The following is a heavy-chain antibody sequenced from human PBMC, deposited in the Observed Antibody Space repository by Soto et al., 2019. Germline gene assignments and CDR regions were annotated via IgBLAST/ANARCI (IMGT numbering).Heavy chain of an antibody. Sequence: SETLSLTCTVSGGSISSYYWSWIRQPPGKGLEWIGYIYYSGSTNYNPSLKSRVTISVDTSKNQFSLKLSSVTAADTAVYYCARGSYYDILTGSHWFDPWGQGPLVTVS. CDR1: GGSISSYY. CDR2: IYYSGST. CDR3: ARGSYYDILTGSHWFDP. V-gene: IGHV4-59*01. D-gene: IGHD3-9*01. J-gene: IGHJ5*02.